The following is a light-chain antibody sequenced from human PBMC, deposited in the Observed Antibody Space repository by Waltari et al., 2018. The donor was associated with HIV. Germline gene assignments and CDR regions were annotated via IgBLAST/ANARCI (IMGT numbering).Light chain of an antibody. Sequence: QSVLTQPPSVSAAPGPKVTIPCSGSTDYVSWYQQFPGTAPKLLIYENNKRPSGIPDRFSGSKSGTSATLGITGLQTGDEADYYCAAWADSLGMAFGGGTKLTVL. CDR3: AAWADSLGMA. CDR2: ENN. CDR1: TDY. V-gene: IGLV1-51*02. J-gene: IGLJ2*01.